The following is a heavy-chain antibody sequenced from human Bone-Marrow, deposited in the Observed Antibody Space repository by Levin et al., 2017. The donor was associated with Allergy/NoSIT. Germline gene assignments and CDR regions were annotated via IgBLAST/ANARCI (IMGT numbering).Heavy chain of an antibody. Sequence: PSETLSLTCAVYGGSFSGYYWNWIRQPPGKGLEWIAEIYHSGSTNYNPSLKSRVTISVDTSKNQFSLKLTSVTAADTAVYYCARGRSYYDFWSGYYKGQGLDYYYYMDVWGKGTTVTVSS. J-gene: IGHJ6*03. CDR3: ARGRSYYDFWSGYYKGQGLDYYYYMDV. CDR1: GGSFSGYY. D-gene: IGHD3-3*01. V-gene: IGHV4-34*01. CDR2: IYHSGST.